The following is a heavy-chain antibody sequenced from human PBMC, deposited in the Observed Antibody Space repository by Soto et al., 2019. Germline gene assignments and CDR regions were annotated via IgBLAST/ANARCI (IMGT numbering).Heavy chain of an antibody. D-gene: IGHD2-15*01. Sequence: EVQLLESGGGLVQPGGSLRLSCAASGFTFSSYAMNWVRQAPGQGLEWVSGISGSGGRTYYADSVTGRSTISRDSSKNTLSLQMSSLRAEDTAIYYGAKSLQDIVASRRYYCDHWGQGTLVTVSS. CDR2: ISGSGGRT. CDR1: GFTFSSYA. J-gene: IGHJ4*02. V-gene: IGHV3-23*01. CDR3: AKSLQDIVASRRYYCDH.